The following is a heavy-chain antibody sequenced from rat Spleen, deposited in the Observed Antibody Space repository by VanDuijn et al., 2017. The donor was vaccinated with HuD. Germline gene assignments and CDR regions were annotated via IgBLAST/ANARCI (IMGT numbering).Heavy chain of an antibody. CDR2: INSAGST. V-gene: IGHV3-3*01. CDR3: ARSEGTHYYLPFAD. Sequence: EVQLQVSGPGLVKPSQSLSLTCSVTGYSITTNYWGWIRKFQGNKLEWMGYINSAGSTNYNPSLKSLISLTRDTSKNQFFLQVNSVNTEDTATYYCARSEGTHYYLPFADWGQGTLVTVSS. D-gene: IGHD1-12*02. CDR1: GYSITTNY. J-gene: IGHJ3*01.